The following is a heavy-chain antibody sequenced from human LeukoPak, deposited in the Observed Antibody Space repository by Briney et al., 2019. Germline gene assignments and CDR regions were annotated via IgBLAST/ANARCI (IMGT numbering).Heavy chain of an antibody. Sequence: GGSLRLSYAASGFTFDDYAMHWVRQAPGKGLEWVSGISWNSGSIGYADSVKGRFTISRDNAKNSLYLQMNSLRAEDTAVYYCAATMVRGVWPWGQGTLVTVSS. CDR3: AATMVRGVWP. CDR2: ISWNSGSI. V-gene: IGHV3-9*01. CDR1: GFTFDDYA. J-gene: IGHJ5*02. D-gene: IGHD3-10*01.